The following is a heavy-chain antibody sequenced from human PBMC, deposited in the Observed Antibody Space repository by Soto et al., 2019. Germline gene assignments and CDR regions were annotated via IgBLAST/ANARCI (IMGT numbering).Heavy chain of an antibody. CDR2: INHGGST. CDR3: ARRRPARGSPGGSNWFDP. J-gene: IGHJ5*02. V-gene: IGHV4-34*01. D-gene: IGHD1-26*01. CDR1: GGSFSGYY. Sequence: SETLSLTCAVYGGSFSGYYWSWIRQPPGKGLEWIGEINHGGSTNYNPSLKSRGTISVDTSKNQLSLKLSSVTAADTAVYYCARRRPARGSPGGSNWFDPWGQGTLVTVSS.